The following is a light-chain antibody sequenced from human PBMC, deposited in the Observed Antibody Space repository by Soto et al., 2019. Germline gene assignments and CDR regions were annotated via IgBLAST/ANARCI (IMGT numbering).Light chain of an antibody. Sequence: EIELTQSPATLSVSPGGRATLSCRASQTVKSYLAWYQQRPGQPPRLLIYGASTRATDIPARFSGSGSGTEFSLTISSLQPEDFAVYYCQQYNTWPPRYTFGQGTKLEIK. J-gene: IGKJ2*01. V-gene: IGKV3-15*01. CDR2: GAS. CDR3: QQYNTWPPRYT. CDR1: QTVKSY.